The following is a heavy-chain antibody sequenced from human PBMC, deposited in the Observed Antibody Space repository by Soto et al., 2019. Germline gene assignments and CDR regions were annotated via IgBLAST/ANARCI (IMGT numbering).Heavy chain of an antibody. CDR3: ARDYSYGTDY. D-gene: IGHD5-18*01. J-gene: IGHJ4*02. Sequence: EVQLVESGGGLVKPGGSLRLSCAASGFTFSSYSMNWVRQAPGKGLEWVSSISGSSSYIYYADSVKGRFTISRDNAKNSLYLQMNSLRAEDTAVYYCARDYSYGTDYWGQGTLVTVSS. CDR2: ISGSSSYI. V-gene: IGHV3-21*01. CDR1: GFTFSSYS.